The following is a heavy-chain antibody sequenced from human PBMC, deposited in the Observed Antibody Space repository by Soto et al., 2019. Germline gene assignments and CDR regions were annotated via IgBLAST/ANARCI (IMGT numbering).Heavy chain of an antibody. Sequence: AASVKVSCKASGGTFSSYAIRWGRQAPGEWVEPLRGITPICGTANYAQKFQGRVTITADESTSTAYMELSSLRSENTAVYYCARGQRDYYDSSGRLYGDAFDIWGQGTMVTVSS. CDR2: ITPICGTA. CDR1: GGTFSSYA. V-gene: IGHV1-69*01. J-gene: IGHJ3*02. CDR3: ARGQRDYYDSSGRLYGDAFDI. D-gene: IGHD3-22*01.